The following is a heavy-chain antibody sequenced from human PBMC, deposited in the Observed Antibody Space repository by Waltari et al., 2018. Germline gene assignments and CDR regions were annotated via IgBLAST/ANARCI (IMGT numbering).Heavy chain of an antibody. CDR3: ARVSDYVWGSYRYNAFDI. D-gene: IGHD3-16*02. V-gene: IGHV1-3*01. Sequence: QVQLVQSGAEVKKPGASVKVSCKASGYTFTSYAMHLVRQAPGQRLEWMGWNNAGNGNTKYSQKFQGRVTITRDTSASTAYMELSSLRSEDTAVYYCARVSDYVWGSYRYNAFDIWGQGTMVTVSS. CDR1: GYTFTSYA. CDR2: NNAGNGNT. J-gene: IGHJ3*02.